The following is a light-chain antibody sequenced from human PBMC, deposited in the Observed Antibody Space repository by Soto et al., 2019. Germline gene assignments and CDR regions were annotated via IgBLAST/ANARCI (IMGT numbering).Light chain of an antibody. V-gene: IGKV3-20*01. CDR2: GAS. CDR3: QQYGDLSWT. J-gene: IGKJ1*01. Sequence: EILLTQSPGTLSLSPGEGTTLSCRASETVSGSYFAWYQQKPGQAPRLLIYGASTRAPGIPDRFSGSGSGTDFTLTITRVEPEDFAVYYCQQYGDLSWTFGQGTKVDIK. CDR1: ETVSGSY.